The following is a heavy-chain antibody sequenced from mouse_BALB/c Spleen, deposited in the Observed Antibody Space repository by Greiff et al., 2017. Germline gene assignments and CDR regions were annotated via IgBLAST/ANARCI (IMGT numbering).Heavy chain of an antibody. CDR3: TRYGYYGWYFDV. V-gene: IGHV1S81*02. CDR2: INPSNGGT. D-gene: IGHD1-1*01. Sequence: QVQLKESGAELVKPGASVKLSCKASGYTFTSYYMYWVKQRPGQGLEWIGEINPSNGGTNFNEKFKSKATLTVDKSSSTAYMQLSSLTSEDSAVYYCTRYGYYGWYFDVWGAGTTVTVSS. J-gene: IGHJ1*01. CDR1: GYTFTSYY.